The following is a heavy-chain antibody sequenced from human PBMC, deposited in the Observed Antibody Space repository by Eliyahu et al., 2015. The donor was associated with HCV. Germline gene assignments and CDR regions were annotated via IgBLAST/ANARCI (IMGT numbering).Heavy chain of an antibody. J-gene: IGHJ6*02. V-gene: IGHV3-11*01. CDR3: ARGLYTRTWYYYYALDV. CDR2: ISSSGATI. Sequence: QVQLVESGGGSVKPGGSLRLSXAVSGFXFSXYNLGWIRQAPGKGLEWISYISSSGATIYYADSVRGRFTISRDDAENSLYLQMSSLRAEDTAVYFCARGLYTRTWYYYYALDVWGQGTTVTVSS. CDR1: GFXFSXYN. D-gene: IGHD6-13*01.